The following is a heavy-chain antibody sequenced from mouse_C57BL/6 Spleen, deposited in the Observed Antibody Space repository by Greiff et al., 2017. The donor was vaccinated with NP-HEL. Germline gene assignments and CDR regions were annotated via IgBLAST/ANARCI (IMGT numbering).Heavy chain of an antibody. V-gene: IGHV1-64*01. CDR1: GYTFTSYW. Sequence: VQLQQPGAELVKPGASVQLSCKASGYTFTSYWMHWVKQRPGQGLEWIGMIHPNSGSTNYNEKFKSKATLTVDKSSSTAYMQLSSLTSEDSAVYYCARGYYSKYYAMDYWGQGTSVTVSS. CDR2: IHPNSGST. CDR3: ARGYYSKYYAMDY. J-gene: IGHJ4*01. D-gene: IGHD2-5*01.